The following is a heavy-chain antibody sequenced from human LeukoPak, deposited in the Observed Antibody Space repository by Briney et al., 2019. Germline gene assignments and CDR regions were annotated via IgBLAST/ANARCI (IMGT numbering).Heavy chain of an antibody. CDR1: GYTFTTYG. V-gene: IGHV1-18*01. CDR2: ISPYNGNT. J-gene: IGHJ4*02. D-gene: IGHD3-10*01. CDR3: ATEIPRWMGTMVRGVISS. Sequence: GASVKVSCKASGYTFTTYGISWVRQAPGQGLEWMGWISPYNGNTNYAQKLQGRVTMTTDTSTSTVYMELRSLRSEDTAVYYCATEIPRWMGTMVRGVISSWGQGTLVTVSS.